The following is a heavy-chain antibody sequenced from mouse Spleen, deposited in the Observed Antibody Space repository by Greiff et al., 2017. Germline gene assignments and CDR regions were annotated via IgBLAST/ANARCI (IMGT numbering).Heavy chain of an antibody. J-gene: IGHJ4*01. CDR2: IDPSDSET. Sequence: QVQLKQPGAELVRPGSSVKLSCKASGYTFTSYWMHWVKQRPIQGLEWIGNIDPSDSETHYNQKFKDKATLTVDKSSSTAYMQLSSLTSEDSAVYYCARGGYVGAMDYWGQGTSVTVSS. V-gene: IGHV1-52*01. CDR1: GYTFTSYW. D-gene: IGHD3-1*01. CDR3: ARGGYVGAMDY.